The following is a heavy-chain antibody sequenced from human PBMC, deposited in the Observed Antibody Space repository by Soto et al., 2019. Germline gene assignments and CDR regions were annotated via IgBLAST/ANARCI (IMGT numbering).Heavy chain of an antibody. D-gene: IGHD3-10*01. CDR2: IYYSGST. CDR1: GGSISSGGYY. CDR3: ARDHYYGSGSYYYGFDY. J-gene: IGHJ4*02. V-gene: IGHV4-31*03. Sequence: PSETLSLTCTVSGGSISSGGYYWSWIRQHPGKGLEWIGYIYYSGSTYYNPSLKSRVTISVDTSKNQFSLKLSSVTAADTAVYYCARDHYYGSGSYYYGFDYWGQGTLVTVSS.